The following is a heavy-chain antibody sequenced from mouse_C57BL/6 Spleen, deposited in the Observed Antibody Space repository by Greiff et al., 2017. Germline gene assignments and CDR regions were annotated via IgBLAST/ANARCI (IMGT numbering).Heavy chain of an antibody. CDR2: IDPEDGET. V-gene: IGHV14-2*01. CDR3: AAYYCGGEYFDY. J-gene: IGHJ2*01. D-gene: IGHD1-1*01. CDR1: GFNIKDYY. Sequence: EVQLQQSGAELVKPGASVKLSCTASGFNIKDYYMRWVKQRTEQGLEWIGRIDPEDGETKYAAKFQGKATITADTSSNTAYLQLSSLTSEDTAVYYCAAYYCGGEYFDYWGQGTTLTVSA.